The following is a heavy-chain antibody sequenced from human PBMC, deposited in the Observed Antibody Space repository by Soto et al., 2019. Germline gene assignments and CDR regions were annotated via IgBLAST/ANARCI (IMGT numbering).Heavy chain of an antibody. CDR1: GGSISSGGYY. CDR3: ARDTLQRGFDI. Sequence: SETLSLTCTVSGGSISSGGYYWSWIRQHPGKGLEWIGYIYYSGSTYYNPSLKSRVTISVDTSKNQFSLKLSSVTAADTAVYYCARDTLQRGFDIWGQGTMVTVSS. J-gene: IGHJ3*02. CDR2: IYYSGST. V-gene: IGHV4-31*03.